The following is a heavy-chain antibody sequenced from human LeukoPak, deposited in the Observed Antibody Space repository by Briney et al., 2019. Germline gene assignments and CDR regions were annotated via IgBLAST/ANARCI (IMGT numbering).Heavy chain of an antibody. V-gene: IGHV1-8*03. CDR2: MNPNSGNT. Sequence: EASVKVSCKDSGYTFTSYDINWVRQATGQGLEWMGWMNPNSGNTGYAQKFQGRVTITRNTSISTAYMELSSLRSEDTAVYYCARGQWYSSSESWFDPWGQGTLVTVSS. CDR1: GYTFTSYD. J-gene: IGHJ5*02. CDR3: ARGQWYSSSESWFDP. D-gene: IGHD6-13*01.